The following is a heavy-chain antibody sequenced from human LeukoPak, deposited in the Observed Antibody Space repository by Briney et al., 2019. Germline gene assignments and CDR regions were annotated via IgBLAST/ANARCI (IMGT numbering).Heavy chain of an antibody. J-gene: IGHJ4*02. CDR3: AKGSGIAVAGIDY. D-gene: IGHD6-19*01. CDR1: GFTFSSYG. V-gene: IGHV3-30*18. Sequence: GRSLRLSCAASGFTFSSYGMHWVRQAPGKGLEWVAVISYDGSNKYYADSVKGRFTISRDNSKNTLYLQMNSLRAEDTAVYYCAKGSGIAVAGIDYWGQGTLVTVSS. CDR2: ISYDGSNK.